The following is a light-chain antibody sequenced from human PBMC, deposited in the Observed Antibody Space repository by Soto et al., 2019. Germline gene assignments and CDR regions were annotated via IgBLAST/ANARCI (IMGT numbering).Light chain of an antibody. CDR3: QQYNNWPPFT. CDR1: QSVSSD. Sequence: VMTQSPATLSVSPGERATLSCRASQSVSSDLAWYQQQPGQAPRLLIYGASTRATGVPARFSGSGSGTEFTLTISSLQSEDFAVYYCQQYNNWPPFTFGQGTKVDIK. J-gene: IGKJ2*01. V-gene: IGKV3-15*01. CDR2: GAS.